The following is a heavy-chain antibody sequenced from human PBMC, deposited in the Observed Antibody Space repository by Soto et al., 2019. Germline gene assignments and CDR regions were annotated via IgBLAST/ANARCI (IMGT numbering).Heavy chain of an antibody. V-gene: IGHV1-18*01. CDR3: ARREVGTTLDFDY. CDR1: GYTFSSYG. D-gene: IGHD1-26*01. CDR2: ISAYNGNT. J-gene: IGHJ4*02. Sequence: QVQLVQSGAEVKKPGASVKVSCKASGYTFSSYGISWVRQAPGQGLEWMGWISAYNGNTMYEQKVQGIITMTTDTSTSTAYMELRSLRSDDTAVYYCARREVGTTLDFDYWGQGTLVTVSS.